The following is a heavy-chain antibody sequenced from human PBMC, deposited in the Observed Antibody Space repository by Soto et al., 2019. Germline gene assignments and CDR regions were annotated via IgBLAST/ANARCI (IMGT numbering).Heavy chain of an antibody. V-gene: IGHV4-30-4*01. D-gene: IGHD2-2*01. CDR1: GGSISSGDSY. CDR2: IYYSGST. J-gene: IGHJ5*02. CDR3: ARGVVVVPAATRALFDP. Sequence: SETLSLTCTVSGGSISSGDSYRSWIRQPPGKDLEWIGYIYYSGSTYHNPSLKSRGTISVDTSKNQFSLKLSSVTAADTALYYCARGVVVVPAATRALFDPWGQGTLVTVSS.